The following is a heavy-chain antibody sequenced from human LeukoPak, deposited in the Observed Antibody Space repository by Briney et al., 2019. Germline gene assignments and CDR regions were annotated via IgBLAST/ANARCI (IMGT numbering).Heavy chain of an antibody. D-gene: IGHD3-3*01. J-gene: IGHJ2*01. V-gene: IGHV4-34*01. Sequence: PSETLSLTCAVHGGSFSGYYWSWIRQPPGKGLEWIGEINHSGSTNYNPSLKSRVTISVDTSKNQFSLKLSSVTAADTAVYYCARVPRDFWSGYSRYWYFDLWGRGTLVTVSS. CDR1: GGSFSGYY. CDR3: ARVPRDFWSGYSRYWYFDL. CDR2: INHSGST.